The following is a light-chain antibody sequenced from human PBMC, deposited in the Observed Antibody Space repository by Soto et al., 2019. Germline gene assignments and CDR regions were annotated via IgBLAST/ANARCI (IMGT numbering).Light chain of an antibody. Sequence: QSVLIQPASVSGSPGQSITISCTGTNSDVGGYPLVSWYQQHPDKAPKLMIYEDSKRPSGISDRFSGSKSGNTASLTISGLQAADEADYYCCSYAGPRYVFGAGTQLTVL. J-gene: IGLJ7*01. CDR3: CSYAGPRYV. V-gene: IGLV2-23*01. CDR2: EDS. CDR1: NSDVGGYPL.